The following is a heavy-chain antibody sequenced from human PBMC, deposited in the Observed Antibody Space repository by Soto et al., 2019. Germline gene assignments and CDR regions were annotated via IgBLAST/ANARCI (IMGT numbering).Heavy chain of an antibody. CDR1: GYTFTSYA. Sequence: QVQLVQSGAEEKKPGASVKVSCKASGYTFTSYAMHWVRQAPGQRLEWMGWINAGNGNTKYSQKFQGRVTITRDTSASTAYMEVSSLRSEDTAVYYCARSIVVVTALDYWCQGTLVTVSS. CDR2: INAGNGNT. J-gene: IGHJ4*02. V-gene: IGHV1-3*05. CDR3: ARSIVVVTALDY. D-gene: IGHD2-21*02.